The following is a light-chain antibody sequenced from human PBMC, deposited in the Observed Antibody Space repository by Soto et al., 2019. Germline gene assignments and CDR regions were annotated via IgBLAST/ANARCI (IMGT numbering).Light chain of an antibody. Sequence: EIVMTQSPATLSVSPGERATLSCRAGQSVSSNLAWYQQKPGQAPRLLIYAASIRATGIPDRFSGSGSGTEFALTISRLEPEDFAIYYCQQSHNSLTFGQGTRLEIK. CDR3: QQSHNSLT. CDR1: QSVSSN. CDR2: AAS. J-gene: IGKJ5*01. V-gene: IGKV3D-15*01.